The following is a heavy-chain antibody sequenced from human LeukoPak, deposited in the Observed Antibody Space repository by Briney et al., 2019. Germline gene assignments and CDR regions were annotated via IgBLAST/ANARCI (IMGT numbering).Heavy chain of an antibody. Sequence: GGSLRLSCAASGFTFSSYSMNWVRQAPGKGLEWVSSISSSSSYIYYADSVKGRFTISRDNTKNSLYLQMNSLRAEDTAVYYCARGGYSSRWPFDYWGQGTLATVSS. CDR3: ARGGYSSRWPFDY. J-gene: IGHJ4*02. D-gene: IGHD6-19*01. CDR2: ISSSSSYI. V-gene: IGHV3-21*01. CDR1: GFTFSSYS.